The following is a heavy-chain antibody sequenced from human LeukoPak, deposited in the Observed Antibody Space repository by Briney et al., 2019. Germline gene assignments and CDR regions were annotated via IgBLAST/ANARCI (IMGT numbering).Heavy chain of an antibody. J-gene: IGHJ4*02. V-gene: IGHV3-33*06. D-gene: IGHD6-13*01. CDR2: IWYDGSNE. CDR3: AKDIGAAGTDF. Sequence: GGSLRLSCAASGFTFSSYGMHWVRQAPGKGLEWVAVIWYDGSNEYYADSVKGRFTISRDNSKNTLYLQMNSLRAEDTAVYYCAKDIGAAGTDFWGQGTLVTVSS. CDR1: GFTFSSYG.